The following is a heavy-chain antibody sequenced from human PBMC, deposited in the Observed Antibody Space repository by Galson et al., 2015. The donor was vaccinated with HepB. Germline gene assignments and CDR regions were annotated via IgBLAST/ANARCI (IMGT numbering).Heavy chain of an antibody. CDR1: GYSFTSYW. D-gene: IGHD3-10*01. V-gene: IGHV5-51*01. Sequence: QSGAEVKKPGESLKISCKGSGYSFTSYWIGWVRQMPGKGLEWMGIIYPADSDTKYSPSFQGQVTISADKSISTAYLQWSSLKASDTAMYYCARHGEGGISYYYYNMDVWGQGTTVTVSS. CDR3: ARHGEGGISYYYYNMDV. J-gene: IGHJ6*02. CDR2: IYPADSDT.